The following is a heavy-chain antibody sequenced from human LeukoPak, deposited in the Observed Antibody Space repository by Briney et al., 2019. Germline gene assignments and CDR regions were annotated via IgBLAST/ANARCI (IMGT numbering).Heavy chain of an antibody. J-gene: IGHJ4*02. CDR3: ARTYSGYFDY. Sequence: SETLSLTCTVSGGSISSYYWSWIRQPPGKGLEWIGYIYYSGSTNYNPSLKSRVTISVDTSKNQFSLKLSSVTAADTAVYYCARTYSGYFDYWGQGTLVTVSS. V-gene: IGHV4-59*01. CDR2: IYYSGST. CDR1: GGSISSYY. D-gene: IGHD5-12*01.